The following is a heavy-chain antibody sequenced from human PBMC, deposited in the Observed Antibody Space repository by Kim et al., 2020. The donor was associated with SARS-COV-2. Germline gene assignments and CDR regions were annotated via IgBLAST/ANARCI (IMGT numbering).Heavy chain of an antibody. Sequence: SETLSLTCTVSGGSISSYYWSWIRQPPGKGLEWIGYIYYSGSTTYNPSLKSRVTISVDTSKNQFSLKLSSVTAADTAVYYCARHHYDFVWGSYRYGMDVWRQGPTVTVSS. CDR3: ARHHYDFVWGSYRYGMDV. J-gene: IGHJ6*02. CDR1: GGSISSYY. CDR2: IYYSGST. V-gene: IGHV4-59*08. D-gene: IGHD3-16*02.